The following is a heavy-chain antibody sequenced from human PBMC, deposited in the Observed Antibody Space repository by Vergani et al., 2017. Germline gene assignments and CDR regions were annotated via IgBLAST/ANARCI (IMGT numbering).Heavy chain of an antibody. CDR1: GFTFRSHA. Sequence: EVHLLESGGGLVQPGGSLRLSCEASGFTFRSHAMTWVRQAPGKGLEGVAAINGGAEYPFYAESVRGRFTVSRDNSKNTLYLVMDSLRVEDTARCYWAKRGLPMATLSSLDSWGQGTLVTVSS. D-gene: IGHD5-24*01. J-gene: IGHJ4*02. CDR2: INGGAEYP. V-gene: IGHV3-23*01. CDR3: AKRGLPMATLSSLDS.